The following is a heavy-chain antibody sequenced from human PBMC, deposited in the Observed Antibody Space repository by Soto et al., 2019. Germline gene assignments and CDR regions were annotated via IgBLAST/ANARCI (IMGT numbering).Heavy chain of an antibody. CDR1: GGTFSSYA. CDR2: IIPIFGTA. J-gene: IGHJ5*02. Sequence: QVQLVQSGAEVKKPGSSVKVSCKASGGTFSSYAISWVRQAPGQGLEWMGGIIPIFGTANYAQKFQGRVTITAGESTSTAYMELSSLRSEDTAVYYCGRDGAAAGPPDNCFDPWGQGPLVTVSS. V-gene: IGHV1-69*01. D-gene: IGHD6-13*01. CDR3: GRDGAAAGPPDNCFDP.